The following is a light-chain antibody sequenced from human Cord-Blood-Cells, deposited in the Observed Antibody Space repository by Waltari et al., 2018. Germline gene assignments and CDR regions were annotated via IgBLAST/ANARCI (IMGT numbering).Light chain of an antibody. CDR3: QHSRT. Sequence: DIQMTQSTSTLSASVGDRVTITCRASQSISSWLAWYQQKPGKAPKLLIYKASSLEIGVPSRFSGSGSGTEFTLTISSLQPDDFATYYCQHSRTFGQGTKLEIK. V-gene: IGKV1-5*03. J-gene: IGKJ2*01. CDR1: QSISSW. CDR2: KAS.